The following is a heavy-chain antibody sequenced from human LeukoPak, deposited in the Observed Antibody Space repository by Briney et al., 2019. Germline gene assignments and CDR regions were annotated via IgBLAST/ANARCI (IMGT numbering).Heavy chain of an antibody. CDR1: GDSMRSFY. CDR3: ARGRNENGGMFFDS. D-gene: IGHD4-23*01. J-gene: IGHJ5*01. V-gene: IGHV4-59*01. CDR2: ISHSGYP. Sequence: PSETLSLTCTVSGDSMRSFYWGWIRQAPGKGLEWVGFISHSGYPSYSPSLKSRVAISVDTSKRHFSLRLSSMTAADTAIYYCARGRNENGGMFFDSWAQGNLVTVSS.